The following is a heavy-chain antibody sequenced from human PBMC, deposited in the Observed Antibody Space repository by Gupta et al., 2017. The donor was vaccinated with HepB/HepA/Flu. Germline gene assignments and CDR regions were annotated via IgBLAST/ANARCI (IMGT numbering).Heavy chain of an antibody. CDR1: GFTFSRFW. CDR3: ARAATGWEYYFDY. V-gene: IGHV3-74*01. Sequence: EVQPVESGGGVVQPGWSLRLSCAASGFTFSRFWMHWVRQDPGKGLVWVSRIKSDGSSTSYADSVKGRFTISRDNAKNTLYLQMNSLRAEDTAVYYCARAATGWEYYFDYWGQGTLVTVSS. D-gene: IGHD1-1*01. J-gene: IGHJ4*02. CDR2: IKSDGSST.